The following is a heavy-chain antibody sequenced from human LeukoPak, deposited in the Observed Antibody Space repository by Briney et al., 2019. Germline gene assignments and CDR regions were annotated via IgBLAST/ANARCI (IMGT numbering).Heavy chain of an antibody. CDR1: GFTFTSSA. CDR2: IVVGSGNT. J-gene: IGHJ4*02. Sequence: SAKVSCKASGFTFTSSAVQWVRQARGQRLEWIGWIVVGSGNTNYAQKFQERVTITRDMSTSTAYMELSSLRSEDTAVYYCAAVPRYMVRGVIRNDYWGQGTLVTVSS. V-gene: IGHV1-58*01. CDR3: AAVPRYMVRGVIRNDY. D-gene: IGHD3-10*01.